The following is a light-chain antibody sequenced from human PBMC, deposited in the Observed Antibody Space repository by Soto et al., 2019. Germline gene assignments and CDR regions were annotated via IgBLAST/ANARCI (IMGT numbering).Light chain of an antibody. V-gene: IGLV1-40*01. CDR2: DDN. J-gene: IGLJ1*01. Sequence: QSVLTQPPSASGAPGQRVTISCTGSSSNIGAGYDLHWYQQLPGTAPKLLIYDDNNRPSGVPDRFSGSKSGTSASLAITGLQPEDEADYYCQSYDSSLSGYVFGTGTKLTVL. CDR1: SSNIGAGYD. CDR3: QSYDSSLSGYV.